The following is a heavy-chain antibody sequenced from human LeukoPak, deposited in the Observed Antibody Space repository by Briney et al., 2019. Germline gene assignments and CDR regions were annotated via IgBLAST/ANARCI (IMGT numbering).Heavy chain of an antibody. CDR2: ISTSSSTI. V-gene: IGHV3-48*01. Sequence: GGSLRLSCATSGFTFSSYSMNWVRQAPGKGLEWVSYISTSSSTIYYADSVKGRFTISRDNAKNSLYLQMNSLRAEDTAVYYCAREDYGLMGYWGQGTLVTVSS. CDR1: GFTFSSYS. D-gene: IGHD4-17*01. J-gene: IGHJ4*02. CDR3: AREDYGLMGY.